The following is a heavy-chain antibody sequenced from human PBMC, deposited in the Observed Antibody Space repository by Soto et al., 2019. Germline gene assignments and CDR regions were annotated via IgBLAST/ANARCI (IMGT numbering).Heavy chain of an antibody. V-gene: IGHV3-33*01. Sequence: QVQLVESGGGVVQPGRSLRLSCAASGFTFSSYGMHWVRQAPGKGLEWVAVIWYDGSNKYYADSVKGRFTIPRDNSKNTLYLQMNSLRAEDTAVYYGARPMNGIAGSFVYWGQGTLVIVSS. J-gene: IGHJ4*02. CDR3: ARPMNGIAGSFVY. D-gene: IGHD6-13*01. CDR1: GFTFSSYG. CDR2: IWYDGSNK.